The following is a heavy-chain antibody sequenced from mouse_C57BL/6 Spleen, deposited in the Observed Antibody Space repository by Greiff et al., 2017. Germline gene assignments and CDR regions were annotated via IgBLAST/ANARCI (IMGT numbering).Heavy chain of an antibody. V-gene: IGHV1-76*01. J-gene: IGHJ4*01. D-gene: IGHD4-1*01. CDR1: GYTFTDYY. Sequence: QVQLKESGAELVRPGASVKLSCKASGYTFTDYYINWVKQRPGQGLEWIARIYPGSGNTYYNEKFKGKATLTAEKSSSTAYMQLNSLTSEDSAVYFCARQAGTRAMDYWGQGTSVTVSS. CDR3: ARQAGTRAMDY. CDR2: IYPGSGNT.